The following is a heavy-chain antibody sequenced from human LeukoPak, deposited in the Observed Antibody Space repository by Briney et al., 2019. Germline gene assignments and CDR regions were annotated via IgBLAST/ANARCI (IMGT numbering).Heavy chain of an antibody. Sequence: GGSLRLSCAASGFTFSSYGMSWVRQAPGKGLEWVSAFSGSGGSTYYADSVKGRFTISGDNSRNTLYLQMNSLRAEDTAVYYCARSGLSRFGFWGQGTLVTVSS. CDR2: FSGSGGST. J-gene: IGHJ4*02. CDR3: ARSGLSRFGF. CDR1: GFTFSSYG. D-gene: IGHD2/OR15-2a*01. V-gene: IGHV3-23*01.